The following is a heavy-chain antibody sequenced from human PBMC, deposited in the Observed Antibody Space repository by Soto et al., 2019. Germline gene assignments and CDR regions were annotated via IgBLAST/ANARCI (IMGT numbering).Heavy chain of an antibody. D-gene: IGHD1-26*01. CDR3: ASYIGGGSGRGY. CDR2: THNSGIT. V-gene: IGHV4-59*01. CDR1: GGSITGYH. J-gene: IGHJ4*02. Sequence: QVQLQESGPGLVKPSETLSLTCTVSGGSITGYHWSWIRQPPGKGLEWIGYTHNSGITNYNPSLQSRVTISVDTSKSHFSLRLGSVTASDTAVYYCASYIGGGSGRGYWGQGHLVTVSS.